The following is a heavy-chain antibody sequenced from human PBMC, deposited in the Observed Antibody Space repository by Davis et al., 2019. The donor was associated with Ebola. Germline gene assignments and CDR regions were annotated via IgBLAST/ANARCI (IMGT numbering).Heavy chain of an antibody. Sequence: PSETLSLTCAVYSGSFSGYYWSWIRQPPGKGLEWIGEINHSGSTNYNPSLKSRVTISVDTSKNQFSLKLSSVTAADTAVYYCAVSEAYYYYGMDVWGQGTTVTVSS. V-gene: IGHV4-34*01. CDR3: AVSEAYYYYGMDV. J-gene: IGHJ6*02. CDR2: INHSGST. D-gene: IGHD3-10*01. CDR1: SGSFSGYY.